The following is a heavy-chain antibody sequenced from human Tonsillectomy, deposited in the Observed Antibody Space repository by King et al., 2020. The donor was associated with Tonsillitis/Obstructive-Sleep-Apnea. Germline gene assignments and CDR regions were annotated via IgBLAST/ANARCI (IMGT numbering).Heavy chain of an antibody. CDR2: INHSGST. V-gene: IGHV4-34*01. CDR1: GGSFSGYY. D-gene: IGHD2-2*02. J-gene: IGHJ6*03. CDR3: ARGVPAAISAYYYYYMDV. Sequence: VQLQQWGAGLLKPSETLSLTCAVYGGSFSGYYWSWSRQPPGKGLEWIGEINHSGSTNYNTSLKSRVTISVDTSKNQFSLKLSSVTAADTAVYYCARGVPAAISAYYYYYMDVWGKGTTVTVSS.